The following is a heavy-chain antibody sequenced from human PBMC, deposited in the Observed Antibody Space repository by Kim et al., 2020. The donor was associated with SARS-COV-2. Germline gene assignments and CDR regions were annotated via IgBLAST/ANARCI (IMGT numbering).Heavy chain of an antibody. V-gene: IGHV3-7*04. Sequence: SDKYYVDSVKGRFTISRDNAKNSLYLQLNSLRAEDTAVYYCARGKKVFDPWGQGTLVTVSS. J-gene: IGHJ5*02. CDR3: ARGKKVFDP. CDR2: SDK.